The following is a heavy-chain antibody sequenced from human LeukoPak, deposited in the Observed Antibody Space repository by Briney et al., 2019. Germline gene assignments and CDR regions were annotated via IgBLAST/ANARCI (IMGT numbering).Heavy chain of an antibody. Sequence: GGSLRLSCAASGYTYSRYWMHWVRQGPGKGLVWVSRINEDGSATSYAESVRGRFTISRDNAKNTLYLQMNSLRAEDAAVYYCTTDTFGARDSWGQGTLVTVSS. V-gene: IGHV3-74*01. CDR2: INEDGSAT. J-gene: IGHJ4*02. D-gene: IGHD3-10*01. CDR1: GYTYSRYW. CDR3: TTDTFGARDS.